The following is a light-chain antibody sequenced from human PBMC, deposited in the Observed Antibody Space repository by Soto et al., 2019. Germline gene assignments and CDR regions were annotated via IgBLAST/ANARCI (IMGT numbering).Light chain of an antibody. V-gene: IGKV1-5*01. CDR2: DVS. Sequence: DIQMTQSPSTLSASVGDRVTITCRASQSISSWLAWYQQKPGKAPKLLIYDVSSLESGVPSRFSGSGSGTEFPLTISSLQPDDFATYYCQQYNSYSFGQGTKVDIK. CDR1: QSISSW. J-gene: IGKJ1*01. CDR3: QQYNSYS.